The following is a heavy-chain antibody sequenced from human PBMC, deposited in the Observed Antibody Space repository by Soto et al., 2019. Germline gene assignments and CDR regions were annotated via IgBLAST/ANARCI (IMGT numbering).Heavy chain of an antibody. Sequence: QVQLVQSGAEVKKPGASVKVSCTASGYTFTSYGISWVRQAPGQGPEWMGWISAYNGNTNYAQKLQGRVTMTTYTSPSTAYMELRSLSSDVTAVYYCASTSGEDIVVVPDANHYYYYCMDVWGQGTTVTVSS. V-gene: IGHV1-18*01. J-gene: IGHJ6*02. CDR3: ASTSGEDIVVVPDANHYYYYCMDV. CDR2: ISAYNGNT. D-gene: IGHD2-2*01. CDR1: GYTFTSYG.